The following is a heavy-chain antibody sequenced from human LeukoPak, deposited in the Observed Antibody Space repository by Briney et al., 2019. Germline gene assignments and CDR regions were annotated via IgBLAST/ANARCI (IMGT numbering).Heavy chain of an antibody. J-gene: IGHJ6*03. Sequence: GGSLRLSCEASGFAFNSYTITWVREAPGKGLESVSSITSRSSHIYIADSVKGRFTISRDNAKNSLFLQMSSLRVEDTAVYYCARVAQGATTENYFYYYMDVWGKGTTVTVSS. V-gene: IGHV3-21*01. D-gene: IGHD4-11*01. CDR1: GFAFNSYT. CDR2: ITSRSSHI. CDR3: ARVAQGATTENYFYYYMDV.